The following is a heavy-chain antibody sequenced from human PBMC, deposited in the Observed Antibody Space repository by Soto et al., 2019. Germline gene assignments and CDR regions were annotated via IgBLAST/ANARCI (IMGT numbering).Heavy chain of an antibody. CDR2: ISSRSSYI. Sequence: EVQLVESGGGLVKPGGSLRLSCAASGFTFSSSSMNWVRQAPGKGLEWVSSISSRSSYIDYADSVKGGLTVSSDNAKNSLFLQMNSLRAEDTPGYYCASGSGGINDYWGQGNLVTVSS. D-gene: IGHD2-15*01. CDR1: GFTFSSSS. V-gene: IGHV3-21*01. J-gene: IGHJ4*02. CDR3: ASGSGGINDY.